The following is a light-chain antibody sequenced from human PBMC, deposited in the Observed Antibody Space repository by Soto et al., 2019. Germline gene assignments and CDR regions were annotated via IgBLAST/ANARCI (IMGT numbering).Light chain of an antibody. CDR2: DAS. J-gene: IGKJ1*01. V-gene: IGKV3-11*01. CDR3: QQRSNWPPWT. Sequence: EIVLTQSPATLSLSPGERATLSCRASQSVDYYLAWYQQKPGQAPRLLIYDASNRATSIPARFSGSGSGTDFTLSISSLEPEDFAVYYCQQRSNWPPWTFGQGTRVEIK. CDR1: QSVDYY.